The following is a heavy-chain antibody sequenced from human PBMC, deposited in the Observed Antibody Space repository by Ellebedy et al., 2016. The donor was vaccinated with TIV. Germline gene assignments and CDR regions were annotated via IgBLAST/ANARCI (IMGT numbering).Heavy chain of an antibody. CDR3: ARCVVAHAAFDI. Sequence: PGGSLRPSCAASGFTFSTYSLNWVRQAPGKGLEWVSSISGSRSYIYYADSVKGRLTISRDNAKNSLYLQMNSLRGEDTAVYYCARCVVAHAAFDIWGQGTMVTVSS. CDR2: ISGSRSYI. V-gene: IGHV3-21*01. J-gene: IGHJ3*02. D-gene: IGHD2-15*01. CDR1: GFTFSTYS.